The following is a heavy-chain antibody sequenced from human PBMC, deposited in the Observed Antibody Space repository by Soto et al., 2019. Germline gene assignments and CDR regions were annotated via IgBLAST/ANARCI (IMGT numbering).Heavy chain of an antibody. CDR2: ILSLESHK. CDR3: ATGLKDASNRPSFDS. V-gene: IGHV3-11*01. D-gene: IGHD3-16*01. J-gene: IGHJ4*02. Sequence: GGSLSLSCSGSGFNFSDYYMNWIRQTPVKGLEWVSSILSLESHKYYAASVMGRFSISRDNAKKSLFLQMNNLRAEDTGIYFCATGLKDASNRPSFDSWGPGTPVTVSS. CDR1: GFNFSDYY.